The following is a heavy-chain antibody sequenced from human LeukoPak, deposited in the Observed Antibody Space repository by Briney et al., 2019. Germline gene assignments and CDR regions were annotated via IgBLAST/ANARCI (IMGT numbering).Heavy chain of an antibody. Sequence: PGGSLRLSCAASGFTFRDYAMYWVRRAPGKGLEYVSVISTDGSRIYYADSVKGRFTISRDNLKNTLYLQMGSLRAEDMAFYYCTRGVAISTSGWYDTFDYWGQGALVTVSS. J-gene: IGHJ4*02. CDR1: GFTFRDYA. D-gene: IGHD6-19*01. V-gene: IGHV3-64*02. CDR3: TRGVAISTSGWYDTFDY. CDR2: ISTDGSRI.